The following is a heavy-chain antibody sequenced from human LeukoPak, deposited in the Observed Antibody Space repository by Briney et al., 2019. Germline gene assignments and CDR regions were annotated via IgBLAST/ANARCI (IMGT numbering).Heavy chain of an antibody. CDR2: VIPNSGGT. Sequence: ASVKVSCKASGYTFTDYYMHWVRQAPGQGLEWMGWVIPNSGGTNYAQKFQGRVTMARDTSISTAYMELSKLRSDDTAVYYCARGSYITSTDYWGQGTLVTVSS. D-gene: IGHD6-6*01. CDR3: ARGSYITSTDY. CDR1: GYTFTDYY. V-gene: IGHV1-2*02. J-gene: IGHJ4*02.